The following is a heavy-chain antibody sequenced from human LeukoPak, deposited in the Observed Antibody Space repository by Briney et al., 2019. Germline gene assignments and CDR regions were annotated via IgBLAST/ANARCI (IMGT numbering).Heavy chain of an antibody. CDR1: GGSFSGYY. CDR2: INHSGST. D-gene: IGHD3-22*01. Sequence: SETLSLTCAVYGGSFSGYYWSWIRQPPGKGLEWIGEINHSGSTYYNPSLKSRVTISVDTSKNQFSLKLSSVTAADTAVYYCARHLATYYDSSGYPPTDAFDIWGQGTMVTVSS. V-gene: IGHV4-34*01. J-gene: IGHJ3*02. CDR3: ARHLATYYDSSGYPPTDAFDI.